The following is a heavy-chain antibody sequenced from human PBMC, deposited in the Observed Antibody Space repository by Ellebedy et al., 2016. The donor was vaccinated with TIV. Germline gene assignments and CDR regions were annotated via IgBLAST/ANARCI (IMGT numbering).Heavy chain of an antibody. V-gene: IGHV3-30*03. CDR2: ISYDGDNK. CDR1: GFSFRSYG. J-gene: IGHJ4*02. Sequence: PGGSLRLSCAASGFSFRSYGMHWVRQSPGKGLEWVALISYDGDNKYYADSLKGRFTISRDNSGNTLYLQLNSLRAEDTAVYYCARDSRGRWTPFDHWGQGTVVAVSS. CDR3: ARDSRGRWTPFDH. D-gene: IGHD4-23*01.